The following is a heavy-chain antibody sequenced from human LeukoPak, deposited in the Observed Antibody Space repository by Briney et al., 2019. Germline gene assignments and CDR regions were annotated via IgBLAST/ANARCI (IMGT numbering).Heavy chain of an antibody. CDR2: INHSGST. J-gene: IGHJ5*02. Sequence: SETLSLTCAVYGGSFSVYYWSWIRQPPGKGLEWIGEINHSGSTNYNPSLKSRVTISVDTSKNQFSLKLSSVTAADTAVYYCARRSSSGWSDNWFDPWGQGTLVTVSS. V-gene: IGHV4-34*01. CDR3: ARRSSSGWSDNWFDP. CDR1: GGSFSVYY. D-gene: IGHD6-19*01.